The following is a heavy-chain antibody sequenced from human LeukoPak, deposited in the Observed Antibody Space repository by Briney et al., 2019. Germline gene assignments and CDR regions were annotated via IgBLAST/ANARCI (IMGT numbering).Heavy chain of an antibody. D-gene: IGHD2-21*02. CDR3: ARAEGCGGDCYPLYYYYYGMDV. CDR1: GYTFTSYA. V-gene: IGHV1-3*01. J-gene: IGHJ6*02. Sequence: ASVKVSCKASGYTFTSYAMHWVRQAPGQRLEWMGWINAGNGNTKYSQKSQGRVTITRDTSASTAYMELSSLRSEDTAVYYCARAEGCGGDCYPLYYYYYGMDVWGQGTTVTVSS. CDR2: INAGNGNT.